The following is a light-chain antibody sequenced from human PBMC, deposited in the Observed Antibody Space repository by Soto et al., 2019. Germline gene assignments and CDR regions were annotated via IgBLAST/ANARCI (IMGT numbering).Light chain of an antibody. CDR3: ASRDDSLNGYV. CDR2: SNN. Sequence: QSVLTQPPSASGTPGQRVTISCSGSSSNIGSNTVSWYQQLPGTAPKLLIYSNNQRPSGVPDRFSGSKSGTSASLAISGLQSEDEADYYCASRDDSLNGYVFGTGTRSPS. CDR1: SSNIGSNT. J-gene: IGLJ1*01. V-gene: IGLV1-44*01.